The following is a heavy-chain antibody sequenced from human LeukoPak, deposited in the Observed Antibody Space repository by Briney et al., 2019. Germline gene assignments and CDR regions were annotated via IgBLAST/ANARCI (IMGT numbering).Heavy chain of an antibody. CDR1: GYTFTSYY. V-gene: IGHV1-46*01. D-gene: IGHD3-10*01. CDR2: INPSGGST. CDR3: ARDRGSGIDAFDI. Sequence: ASVKVSCKASGYTFTSYYMHWVRQAPGQGLEWMGIINPSGGSTSYAQKFQGRVTMTRDTFTSTVYMELSSLRSEDTAVYYRARDRGSGIDAFDIWGQGTMVTVSS. J-gene: IGHJ3*02.